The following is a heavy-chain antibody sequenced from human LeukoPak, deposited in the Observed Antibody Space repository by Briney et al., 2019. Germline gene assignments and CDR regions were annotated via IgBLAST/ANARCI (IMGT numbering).Heavy chain of an antibody. CDR2: ISGGGGST. Sequence: PGGSLRLSCAASGFTFSSYAMSWVRQAPGKGLEWVSAISGGGGSTFYGDSVKGRFTISRDNSKNTLYLQMNSLRAEDTAVYYCAKTDLVVSYAPLRFWGQGTLVTVSS. J-gene: IGHJ4*02. D-gene: IGHD3-22*01. CDR1: GFTFSSYA. V-gene: IGHV3-23*01. CDR3: AKTDLVVSYAPLRF.